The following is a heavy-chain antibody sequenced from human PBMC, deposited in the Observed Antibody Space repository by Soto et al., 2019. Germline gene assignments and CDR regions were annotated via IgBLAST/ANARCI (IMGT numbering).Heavy chain of an antibody. CDR3: NTYYDFGSGQTPL. J-gene: IGHJ4*02. V-gene: IGHV3-15*07. Sequence: QLVESGGGLVKPGGSLVLSCAGSGFAFTNVGLHWVRQTPGKGLEWVGRIKSKPDGETTDNAARVKCRFTISRDDSKNTRYLQMNSLQTEDSVPYYCNTYYDFGSGQTPLWGQGTLVNVSS. D-gene: IGHD3-3*01. CDR1: GFAFTNVG. CDR2: IKSKPDGETT.